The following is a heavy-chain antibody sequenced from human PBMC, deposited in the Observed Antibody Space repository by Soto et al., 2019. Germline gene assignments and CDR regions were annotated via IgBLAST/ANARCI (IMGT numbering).Heavy chain of an antibody. CDR2: ISSSSSYI. Sequence: GGSLRLSCAASGFTFSSYSMNWVRQAPGKGLEWVSSISSSSSYIYYADSVKGRSTISRDNAKNSLYLQMNSLRAEDTAVYYCARDPAADRPDYWGQGTLVTVSS. CDR3: ARDPAADRPDY. CDR1: GFTFSSYS. V-gene: IGHV3-21*01. D-gene: IGHD6-6*01. J-gene: IGHJ4*02.